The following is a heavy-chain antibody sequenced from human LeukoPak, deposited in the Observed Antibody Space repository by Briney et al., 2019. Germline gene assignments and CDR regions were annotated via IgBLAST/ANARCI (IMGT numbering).Heavy chain of an antibody. CDR3: AKAPYYYDSSGPDY. Sequence: GGSLRLSCAASGFTFSSYGMHWVRQAPGKGLEWVAFIRYDGSNKYYADPVKGRFTISRDNSKNTLYLQMNSLRAEDTAVYYCAKAPYYYDSSGPDYWGQGTLVTVSS. CDR2: IRYDGSNK. J-gene: IGHJ4*02. D-gene: IGHD3-22*01. CDR1: GFTFSSYG. V-gene: IGHV3-30*02.